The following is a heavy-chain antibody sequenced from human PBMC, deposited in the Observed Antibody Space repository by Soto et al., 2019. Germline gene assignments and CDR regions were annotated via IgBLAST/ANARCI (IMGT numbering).Heavy chain of an antibody. D-gene: IGHD2-15*01. J-gene: IGHJ4*02. CDR2: IRVSAGST. CDR3: AKDAGSVCSGGSCYFQALDS. V-gene: IGHV3-23*01. Sequence: EVQLLESGGGLVQPGGSLRLSCAASGFTFSNYAMSWVRQAPGKGLEWVSGIRVSAGSTYYADSVKGRFTISRDNSKNTLYVQMNSLRVDDTAVYYCAKDAGSVCSGGSCYFQALDSWGQGTLVTVSS. CDR1: GFTFSNYA.